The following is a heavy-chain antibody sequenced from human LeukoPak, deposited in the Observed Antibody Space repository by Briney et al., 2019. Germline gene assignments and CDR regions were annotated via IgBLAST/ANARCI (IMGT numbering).Heavy chain of an antibody. D-gene: IGHD3-22*01. CDR3: ARGDYYDSSGHCFDY. V-gene: IGHV4-59*01. CDR1: GGSISTYY. Sequence: SETLSLTCTVSGGSISTYYWSWIRQPPGKGLEWIGYIFYSGSTNYNPSLKSRVTISLDTSKNQFSLKLSSVTAADTAVYFCARGDYYDSSGHCFDYWGQGTLVTVSS. CDR2: IFYSGST. J-gene: IGHJ4*02.